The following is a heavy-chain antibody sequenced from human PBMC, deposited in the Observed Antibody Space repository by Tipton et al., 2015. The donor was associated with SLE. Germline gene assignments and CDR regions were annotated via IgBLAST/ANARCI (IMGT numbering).Heavy chain of an antibody. CDR2: IYYSGST. CDR3: ARSGYSSGWYRGRFDI. CDR1: GGSISSGGYY. D-gene: IGHD6-19*01. J-gene: IGHJ3*02. Sequence: TLSLTCTVSGGSISSGGYYWSWIRQHPGKGLEWIGYIYYSGSTYYNPSLKSRVTISVDTSKNQFFLRLRSVTAADTAVYYCARSGYSSGWYRGRFDIWGQDTMVTVSS. V-gene: IGHV4-31*03.